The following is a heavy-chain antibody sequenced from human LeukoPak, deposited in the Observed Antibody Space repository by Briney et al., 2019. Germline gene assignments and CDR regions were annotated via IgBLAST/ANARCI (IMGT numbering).Heavy chain of an antibody. CDR3: ARALKSGVGEVHIPDY. Sequence: ASVKVSCKTSGYTFSAFYMHWVRQAPGQGPEWMGWINPDSGGSEYGQKFQGRVTFTSDTSSTTIYMEVRSLKSDDTAVYYCARALKSGVGEVHIPDYWGQGTLVTVSS. J-gene: IGHJ4*02. V-gene: IGHV1-2*02. D-gene: IGHD3-10*01. CDR2: INPDSGGS. CDR1: GYTFSAFY.